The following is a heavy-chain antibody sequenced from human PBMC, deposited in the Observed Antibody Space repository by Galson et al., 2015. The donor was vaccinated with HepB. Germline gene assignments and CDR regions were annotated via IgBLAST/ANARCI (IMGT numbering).Heavy chain of an antibody. Sequence: SLRLSCAASGFTFNSYTMHWVRQAPGKGLEWVAVISYDGSNKLYADSVKGRFTISRDYSKNTLYLQMNSLRAEDTAVYYCAREGGDTSNWNQGEFDYWGQGTLVTVSS. D-gene: IGHD1-20*01. J-gene: IGHJ4*02. CDR3: AREGGDTSNWNQGEFDY. V-gene: IGHV3-30-3*01. CDR1: GFTFNSYT. CDR2: ISYDGSNK.